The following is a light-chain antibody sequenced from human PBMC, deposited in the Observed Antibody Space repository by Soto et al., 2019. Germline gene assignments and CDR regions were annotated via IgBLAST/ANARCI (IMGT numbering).Light chain of an antibody. CDR3: QQYGSSPPMYT. CDR1: QSVSRSY. V-gene: IGKV3-20*01. J-gene: IGKJ2*01. Sequence: EIVLTQAPGTLSLSPGERATLSCRASQSVSRSYLGWYQQKSGKAPRLLIYGASTRATGVPDRFSGSGSETDFTLAISRLEPEDFAVYYCQQYGSSPPMYTFGQGTKLEIK. CDR2: GAS.